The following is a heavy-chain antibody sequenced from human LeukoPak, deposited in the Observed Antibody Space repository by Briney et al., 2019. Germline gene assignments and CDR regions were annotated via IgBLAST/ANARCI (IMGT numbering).Heavy chain of an antibody. D-gene: IGHD5-18*01. CDR3: ARGRGYSYGGYCFDY. CDR2: IYYSGST. V-gene: IGHV4-59*01. CDR1: GGSISSYY. J-gene: IGHJ4*02. Sequence: SETLSLTCTVSGGSISSYYWSWIRQPPGKGLEWIGYIYYSGSTNYNPSLKSRVTISVDTSKNQFSLKLSSVTAADTAVYYCARGRGYSYGGYCFDYWGQGTLVTVSS.